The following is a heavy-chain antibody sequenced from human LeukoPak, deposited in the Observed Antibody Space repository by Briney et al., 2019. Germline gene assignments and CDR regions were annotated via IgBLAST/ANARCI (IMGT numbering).Heavy chain of an antibody. CDR2: IRYDGTDK. J-gene: IGHJ4*02. Sequence: GGSLRLSCAASGFTFSAYGMHWVRQAPGKGLEWVAFIRYDGTDKYFADSVKGRFTISRDNSKNTPYLQVNSLRSEDTAVYYCSNEGSNGCYYFDYWGQGTLVTVSS. D-gene: IGHD2-2*01. CDR3: SNEGSNGCYYFDY. V-gene: IGHV3-30*02. CDR1: GFTFSAYG.